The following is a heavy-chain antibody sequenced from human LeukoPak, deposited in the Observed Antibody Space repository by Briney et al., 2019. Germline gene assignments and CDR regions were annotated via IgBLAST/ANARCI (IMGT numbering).Heavy chain of an antibody. Sequence: GGSLRLSCAASGFTFSSYSMNWVRQAPGKGLEWVSSISSSSSYIYYADSVKGRFTISRDNVKDSLYLQMNSLRAEDTAVYYCARAGYYDSSGYPGYWGQGTLVTVSS. CDR2: ISSSSSYI. V-gene: IGHV3-21*01. D-gene: IGHD3-22*01. CDR1: GFTFSSYS. CDR3: ARAGYYDSSGYPGY. J-gene: IGHJ4*02.